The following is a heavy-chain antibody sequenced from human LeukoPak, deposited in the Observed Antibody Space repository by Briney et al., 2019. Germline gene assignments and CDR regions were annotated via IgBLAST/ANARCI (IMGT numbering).Heavy chain of an antibody. CDR2: IYYSGST. V-gene: IGHV4-59*01. CDR1: GGSISSYY. D-gene: IGHD1-26*01. J-gene: IGHJ4*02. Sequence: SETLSLTCTVSGGSISSYYWSWIRQPPGKGLEWIGYIYYSGSTNYNPSLKSRVTISVDTSKNQFSLKLSSVTAADTAVYYCAAVGIVGATSLDYWGQGTLVTVSS. CDR3: AAVGIVGATSLDY.